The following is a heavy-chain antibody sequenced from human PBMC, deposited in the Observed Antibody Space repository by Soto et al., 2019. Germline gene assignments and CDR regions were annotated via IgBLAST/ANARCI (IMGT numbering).Heavy chain of an antibody. Sequence: QVQLVQSGAEVKKPGASVKVSCKASGYTFASYAMHWVRQAPGQRLEWMGWINAGNGNTKYSQKFQGRVTITRDTSASTAYMELSSLRSQDTAVYYCARQAKGGYNYGYWGQRTLVTVSS. CDR2: INAGNGNT. J-gene: IGHJ4*02. D-gene: IGHD5-12*01. CDR3: ARQAKGGYNYGY. CDR1: GYTFASYA. V-gene: IGHV1-3*01.